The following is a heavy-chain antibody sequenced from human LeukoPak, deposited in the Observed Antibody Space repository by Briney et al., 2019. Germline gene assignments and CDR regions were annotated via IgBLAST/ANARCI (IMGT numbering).Heavy chain of an antibody. D-gene: IGHD1-20*01. CDR1: GFTFGNYG. V-gene: IGHV3-30*02. J-gene: IGHJ4*02. CDR3: ARADITGPSPFDY. Sequence: GGSLRLSCAASGFTFGNYGMHWVRQAPGKGLEWVAFIRYDESNKYYADSVKGRFTISRDNSRNTLYLQMNSLRAEDTAVYYCARADITGPSPFDYWGQGTLVTVSS. CDR2: IRYDESNK.